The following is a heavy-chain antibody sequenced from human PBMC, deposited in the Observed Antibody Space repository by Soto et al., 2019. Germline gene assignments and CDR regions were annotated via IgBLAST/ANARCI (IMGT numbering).Heavy chain of an antibody. Sequence: ASVNXSCKVSGYTLTESSMHWVRQAPGKGLEWMGGFDPEDGETIYAQKFQGRVTMTEDTSTDTAYMELSSLRSEDTAVYYCATGGDRGNYYYIDVWGKGTTVTVSS. CDR1: GYTLTESS. CDR2: FDPEDGET. V-gene: IGHV1-24*01. D-gene: IGHD2-21*02. J-gene: IGHJ6*03. CDR3: ATGGDRGNYYYIDV.